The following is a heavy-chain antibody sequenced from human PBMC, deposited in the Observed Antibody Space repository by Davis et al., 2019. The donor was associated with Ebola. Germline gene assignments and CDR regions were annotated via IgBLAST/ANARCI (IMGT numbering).Heavy chain of an antibody. D-gene: IGHD3-10*01. CDR3: AKDRGVFSHYYYMDV. Sequence: GESLKISCAASGFNFDNYGMHWVRQAPGKGLDWVAATSYDDNKRHYSDSVKGRFTISRDNSKNTLYLQMNSLRAEDTALYYCAKDRGVFSHYYYMDVWGKGTTVTVSS. CDR1: GFNFDNYG. V-gene: IGHV3-30*18. CDR2: TSYDDNKR. J-gene: IGHJ6*03.